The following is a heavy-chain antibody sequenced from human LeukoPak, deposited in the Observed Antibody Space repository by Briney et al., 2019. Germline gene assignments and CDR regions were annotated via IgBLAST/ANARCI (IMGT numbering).Heavy chain of an antibody. Sequence: GGSLRLSCAASGFTASSNYMSWVRQAPGKGLEWVSVIYSGGSTYYADSVKGRFTISRDNSKNTLYLQMNSLRAEDTAVYYCARTYYYDSSGPDWGQGTLVTVSS. J-gene: IGHJ4*02. V-gene: IGHV3-53*01. D-gene: IGHD3-22*01. CDR2: IYSGGST. CDR1: GFTASSNY. CDR3: ARTYYYDSSGPD.